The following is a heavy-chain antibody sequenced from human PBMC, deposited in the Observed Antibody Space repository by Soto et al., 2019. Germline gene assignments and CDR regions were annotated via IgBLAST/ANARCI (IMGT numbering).Heavy chain of an antibody. D-gene: IGHD2-2*01. CDR1: GFPFSEHS. Sequence: EVQLLESGADLIQPGGSLRLSCAASGFPFSEHSMSWVRQAPGKGLEWVSGLSGSGQSRYYADSVQGRFTISRNNRRRTLFSQMDSLTAEDTAVYYCAKSLGNHQEDYFFDCWGRGTLVTVSS. V-gene: IGHV3-23*01. J-gene: IGHJ4*02. CDR3: AKSLGNHQEDYFFDC. CDR2: LSGSGQSR.